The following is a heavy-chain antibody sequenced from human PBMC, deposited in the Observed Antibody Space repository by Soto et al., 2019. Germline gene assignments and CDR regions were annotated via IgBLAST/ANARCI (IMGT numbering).Heavy chain of an antibody. V-gene: IGHV3-53*01. CDR3: ARDSRAAAGKYYYYGMDV. Sequence: GGSLRLSCAASGFTVSSNYMSWVRQAPGKGLEWVSVIYSGGSTYYADSVKGRFTISRDNSKNTLYLQMNSLRAEDTAVYYCARDSRAAAGKYYYYGMDVWGQGTTVTVSS. CDR1: GFTVSSNY. CDR2: IYSGGST. J-gene: IGHJ6*02. D-gene: IGHD6-13*01.